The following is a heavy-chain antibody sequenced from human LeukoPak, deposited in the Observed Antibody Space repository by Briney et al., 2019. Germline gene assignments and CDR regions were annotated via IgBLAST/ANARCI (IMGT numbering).Heavy chain of an antibody. CDR2: ISSSGSTI. J-gene: IGHJ4*02. CDR1: GFTFSSYE. D-gene: IGHD3-16*02. CDR3: ARDAHYYDYVWGSYHNPFDY. V-gene: IGHV3-48*03. Sequence: PGGSLRLSCAASGFTFSSYEMNWVRQAPGKGLEWVSYISSSGSTIYYADSVKGRFTISRDNAKNSLYLQMNSLRAEDTAVYYCARDAHYYDYVWGSYHNPFDYWGQGTLVTVSS.